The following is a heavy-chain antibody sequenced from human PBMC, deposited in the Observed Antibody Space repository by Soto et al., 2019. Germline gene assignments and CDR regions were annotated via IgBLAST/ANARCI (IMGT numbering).Heavy chain of an antibody. CDR3: ARGVYCSGGSCWFDS. D-gene: IGHD2-15*01. V-gene: IGHV4-30-4*01. CDR1: GGSMTSNYYY. J-gene: IGHJ5*01. Sequence: QVRLQESGPGLVTPSQTLSLSCNVSGGSMTSNYYYWSWIRQPPGKGLEWIGYVYYTGRTYFNPSLESRSTISLDTSKSQFSLNLKSVTAKDTAVYFCARGVYCSGGSCWFDSWGQGTLVTVSS. CDR2: VYYTGRT.